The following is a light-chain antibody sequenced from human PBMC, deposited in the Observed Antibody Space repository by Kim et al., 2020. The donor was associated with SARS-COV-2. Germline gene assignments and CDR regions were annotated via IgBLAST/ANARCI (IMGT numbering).Light chain of an antibody. V-gene: IGKV1-5*03. CDR1: QSISSW. J-gene: IGKJ3*01. CDR2: KAS. CDR3: QRYNSYPFT. Sequence: ASVGDRVTITCRASQSISSWLAWYQQKPGKAPKLLIYKASSLESGVPSRFSGSGSGTEFTLTISSLQPGDFATYYCQRYNSYPFTFGPGTKVDIK.